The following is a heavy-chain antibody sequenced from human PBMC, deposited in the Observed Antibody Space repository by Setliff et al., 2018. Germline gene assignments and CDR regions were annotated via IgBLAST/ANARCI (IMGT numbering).Heavy chain of an antibody. CDR3: ARNAITGTTRKYYYYMDV. Sequence: SVKVSCKASGGTFAITWVRQAPGQGLEWMGGTIPTLPLPNYAVKFQGRITITADKSTSTAYMELSSLRSDDTAVCYCARNAITGTTRKYYYYMDVWGQGTTVTV. CDR2: TIPTLPLP. V-gene: IGHV1-69*10. J-gene: IGHJ6*03. CDR1: GGTFA. D-gene: IGHD1-7*01.